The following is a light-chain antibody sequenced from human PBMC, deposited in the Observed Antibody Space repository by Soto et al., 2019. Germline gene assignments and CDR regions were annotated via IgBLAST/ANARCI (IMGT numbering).Light chain of an antibody. J-gene: IGKJ1*01. V-gene: IGKV3-20*01. Sequence: EIVLTQSPGTLSLSPGERATLSRRASQSVPSRYLAWYQQKPGQAPRLLIYGASSRATGIPDRFSGSGSGTDFTLTISRLEPEDFAVYYCQQYGSSPRTFGQGTKV. CDR2: GAS. CDR3: QQYGSSPRT. CDR1: QSVPSRY.